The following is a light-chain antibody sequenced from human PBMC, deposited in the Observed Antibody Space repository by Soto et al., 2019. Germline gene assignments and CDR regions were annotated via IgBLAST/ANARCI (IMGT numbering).Light chain of an antibody. V-gene: IGKV3-20*01. CDR1: QSVSNNY. J-gene: IGKJ1*01. CDR3: QQYGSSGT. Sequence: EIVLTQSPGTLSLSPGERATLSCRASQSVSNNYLAWYQQKPGQAPRLLIYGASNRATGIPDRFSGRGSGTYFTLTISRLEPEDYAVYYCQQYGSSGTFGQGTKVDIK. CDR2: GAS.